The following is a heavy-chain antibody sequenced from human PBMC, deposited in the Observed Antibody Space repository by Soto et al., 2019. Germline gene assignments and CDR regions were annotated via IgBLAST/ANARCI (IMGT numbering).Heavy chain of an antibody. CDR2: ISGSGGST. CDR1: GFTFSNYA. CDR3: AKGISGWYSGFDY. Sequence: GGSLRLSCAASGFTFSNYAVTWVRQAPGKGLEWVSTISGSGGSTYYADSVKGRFTISRDNSKNTLYLQVNSLRAEDTAVYYCAKGISGWYSGFDYWGQGTLVTVSS. D-gene: IGHD6-19*01. J-gene: IGHJ4*02. V-gene: IGHV3-23*01.